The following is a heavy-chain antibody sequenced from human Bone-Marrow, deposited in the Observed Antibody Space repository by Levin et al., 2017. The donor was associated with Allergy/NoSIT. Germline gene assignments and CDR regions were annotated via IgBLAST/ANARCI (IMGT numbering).Heavy chain of an antibody. Sequence: GESLKISCTGSGFTFGDYAMSWFRQAPGKGLEWVGFIRSESYGGITEYAASVKGRFTVSRDDFKSIAYLQMNSLRIEDTATYYCARYIDYDFRSGAGYYYYYGMDVWGQGTTVTVSS. V-gene: IGHV3-49*03. J-gene: IGHJ6*02. D-gene: IGHD3-3*01. CDR1: GFTFGDYA. CDR3: ARYIDYDFRSGAGYYYYYGMDV. CDR2: IRSESYGGIT.